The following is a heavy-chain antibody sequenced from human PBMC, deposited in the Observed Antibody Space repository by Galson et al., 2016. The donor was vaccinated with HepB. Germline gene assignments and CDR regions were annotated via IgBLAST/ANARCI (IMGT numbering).Heavy chain of an antibody. CDR3: ARDTGSSWSSPYYNYGMDV. J-gene: IGHJ6*02. Sequence: SVKVSCKASGYTFTSYAVNWVRQAPGQGLEWMGWINTNTANPTYAQGFTGRFVFSLDTSVSTAYLQISSLKAEDTAVYYCARDTGSSWSSPYYNYGMDVWGQGTTVTVSS. CDR1: GYTFTSYA. D-gene: IGHD6-13*01. CDR2: INTNTANP. V-gene: IGHV7-4-1*02.